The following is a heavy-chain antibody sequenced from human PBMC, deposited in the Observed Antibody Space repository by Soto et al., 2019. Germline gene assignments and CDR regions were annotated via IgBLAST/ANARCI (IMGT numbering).Heavy chain of an antibody. CDR1: GGTFSSYA. CDR3: ARDQLMITFGAYYGMDV. D-gene: IGHD3-16*01. V-gene: IGHV1-69*01. CDR2: IIPIFGTA. Sequence: QVQLVQSGAEVKKPGSSVKVSCKASGGTFSSYAISWVRQAPGKGLEWMGGIIPIFGTANYAQKFQGRVTITADESTSTAYMELSSLRSEDTAVYYCARDQLMITFGAYYGMDVWGQGTTVTVSS. J-gene: IGHJ6*02.